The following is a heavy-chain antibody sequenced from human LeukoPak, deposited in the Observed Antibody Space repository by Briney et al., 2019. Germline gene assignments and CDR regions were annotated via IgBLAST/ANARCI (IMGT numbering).Heavy chain of an antibody. D-gene: IGHD6-13*01. CDR3: ARRIAAAGGWFDP. Sequence: GESLKIPCKGSGYSFTSYWIGWVRQLPGKGLEWMGIIYPGDSDTRYSPSFQGQVTISADKSISTAYLQWSSLKASDTAMYYCARRIAAAGGWFDPWGQGTLVTVSS. CDR2: IYPGDSDT. V-gene: IGHV5-51*01. CDR1: GYSFTSYW. J-gene: IGHJ5*02.